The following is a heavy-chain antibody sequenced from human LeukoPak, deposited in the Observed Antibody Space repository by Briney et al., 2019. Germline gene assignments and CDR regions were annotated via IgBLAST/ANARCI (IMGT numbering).Heavy chain of an antibody. Sequence: PSETLSLTCTVSGGSISSYYWSWIRQPAGKGLEWIGRIYSSGSTNYNPSLKSRVTMSVDTSKDQFSLKLSSVTAADTAVYYCARDGCSSTSCYSDYYYGMDVWGQGTTVTVSS. CDR3: ARDGCSSTSCYSDYYYGMDV. CDR2: IYSSGST. J-gene: IGHJ6*02. CDR1: GGSISSYY. D-gene: IGHD2-2*01. V-gene: IGHV4-4*07.